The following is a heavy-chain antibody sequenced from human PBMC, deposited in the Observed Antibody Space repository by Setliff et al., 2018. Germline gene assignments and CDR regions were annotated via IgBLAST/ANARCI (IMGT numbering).Heavy chain of an antibody. CDR3: ARGGLNEGWGSYRFEGYYYYGMGV. J-gene: IGHJ6*02. CDR1: GGSFSGYY. D-gene: IGHD3-16*02. Sequence: PSETLSLTFAVYGGSFSGYYWSWIRQPPGKGLEWIGEITHSGSTNYNPSLKSRVTISVDTSKNQFSLKLSTVTAAVTAVYYCARGGLNEGWGSYRFEGYYYYGMGVWGQGTTVTVSS. V-gene: IGHV4-34*01. CDR2: ITHSGST.